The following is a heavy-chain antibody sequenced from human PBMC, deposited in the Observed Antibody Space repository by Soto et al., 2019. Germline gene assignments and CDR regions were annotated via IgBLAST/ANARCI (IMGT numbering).Heavy chain of an antibody. J-gene: IGHJ5*02. V-gene: IGHV3-15*01. CDR2: IKSKTDGGTT. Sequence: EVQLVESGGGLVKPGGSLRLSCAASGFTFSNAWMSWVRQAPGKGLEWVGRIKSKTDGGTTDYAAPVKGSFTISRDDSKNTVYLQMNSLKTGDTAVYYCTGYCTNGVCLRKNEGEKVRFDPWGQGSLVTVSS. CDR1: GFTFSNAW. D-gene: IGHD2-8*01. CDR3: TGYCTNGVCLRKNEGEKVRFDP.